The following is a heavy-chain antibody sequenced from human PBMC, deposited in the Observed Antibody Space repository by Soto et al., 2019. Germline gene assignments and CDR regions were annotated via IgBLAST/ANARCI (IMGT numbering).Heavy chain of an antibody. CDR3: ARATAPYSSGAEYFQH. CDR2: ISYDGSNK. D-gene: IGHD6-19*01. J-gene: IGHJ1*01. CDR1: GFTFSSYA. Sequence: QVQLVESGGGVVQPGRSLRLSCAASGFTFSSYAMHWVRQAPGKGLEWVAVISYDGSNKYYADSVKVRFTISRDNYKNTLYLQMNSLRAEDTAVYYCARATAPYSSGAEYFQHWGQGTLVTVSS. V-gene: IGHV3-30-3*01.